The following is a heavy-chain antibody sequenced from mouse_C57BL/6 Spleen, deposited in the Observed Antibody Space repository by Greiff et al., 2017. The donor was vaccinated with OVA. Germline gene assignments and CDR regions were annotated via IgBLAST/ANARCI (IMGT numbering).Heavy chain of an antibody. D-gene: IGHD1-1*01. V-gene: IGHV14-2*01. CDR2: IDPEDGET. J-gene: IGHJ2*01. Sequence: EVQLQQSGAELVKPGASVKLSCTASGFNIKDYYMHWVKQRTEQGLEWIGRIDPEDGETKYAPKFQGKATITADTSSNTAYLQLSSLTSKNTAVYDVARPTVVAYYFDYWGQGTTLTVSS. CDR1: GFNIKDYY. CDR3: ARPTVVAYYFDY.